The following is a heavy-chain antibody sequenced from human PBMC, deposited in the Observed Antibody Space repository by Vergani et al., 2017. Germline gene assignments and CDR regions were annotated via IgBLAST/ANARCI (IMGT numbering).Heavy chain of an antibody. CDR3: ARDLTNRLLWFGELYVDAFDI. Sequence: QVQLVESGGGVVQPGRSLRLSCAASGFTFSSYGMHWVRQALGKGLEWVAVISYDGSNKYYADSVKGRFTISRDNSKNTLYLQMNSLRAEDTAVYYCARDLTNRLLWFGELYVDAFDIWGQGTMVTVSS. J-gene: IGHJ3*02. D-gene: IGHD3-10*01. CDR1: GFTFSSYG. CDR2: ISYDGSNK. V-gene: IGHV3-30*03.